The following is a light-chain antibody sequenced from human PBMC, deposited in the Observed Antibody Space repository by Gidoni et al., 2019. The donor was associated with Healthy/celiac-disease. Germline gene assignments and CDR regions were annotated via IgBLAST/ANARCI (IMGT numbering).Light chain of an antibody. CDR3: QQYDNLPL. Sequence: DIQLTESPSSLSASVGDRVTITCQASQDISNYLNWYQHKPGKDPKLLIYDASNLETGVPSRFSGSGSGTDFTFTISSLQPEDIATYYCQQYDNLPLFXXXTRLEIK. CDR1: QDISNY. CDR2: DAS. V-gene: IGKV1-33*01. J-gene: IGKJ5*01.